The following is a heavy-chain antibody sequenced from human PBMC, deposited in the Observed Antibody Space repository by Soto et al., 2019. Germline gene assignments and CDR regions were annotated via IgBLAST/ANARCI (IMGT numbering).Heavy chain of an antibody. D-gene: IGHD4-17*01. J-gene: IGHJ4*02. CDR3: ARRSYDYGDYYFDY. V-gene: IGHV4-4*02. CDR2: IYHSGST. CDR1: SGSISSSNW. Sequence: QVQLQESGPGLVKPSGTLSLTCAVSSGSISSSNWWSWVRQPPGKGLEWIGEIYHSGSTNYNPALKSRVTKSVDKSKDQFSLKLSSVTAADTAVYYCARRSYDYGDYYFDYWGQGTLVTVSS.